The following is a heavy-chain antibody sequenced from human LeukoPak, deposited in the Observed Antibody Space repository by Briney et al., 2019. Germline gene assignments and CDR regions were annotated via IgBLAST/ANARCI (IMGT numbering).Heavy chain of an antibody. V-gene: IGHV4-59*01. CDR3: AGAPYYYDSSGHPTPDY. Sequence: SETLSLTCTVSGGSISSYFWTWIRQPPGKGLEWIGYVYYSGSTNYSPSLQSRVTISVDTSKNQFSLKLSSVTAADAALYYCAGAPYYYDSSGHPTPDYWGQGTLVTVSS. D-gene: IGHD3-22*01. CDR2: VYYSGST. CDR1: GGSISSYF. J-gene: IGHJ4*02.